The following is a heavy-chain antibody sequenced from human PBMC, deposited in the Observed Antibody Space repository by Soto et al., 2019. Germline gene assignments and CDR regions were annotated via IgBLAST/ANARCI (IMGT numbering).Heavy chain of an antibody. Sequence: PSETLSLTCTVSGGSISSGGYYWSWIRQHPGKGLEWIGYIYYSGSTYYNPSLKSRVTISVDTSKNQFSLKLSSVTAADTAVYYCARGTVDTAMVYYFDYWRQGTLVTVSS. D-gene: IGHD5-18*01. CDR3: ARGTVDTAMVYYFDY. J-gene: IGHJ4*02. CDR1: GGSISSGGYY. CDR2: IYYSGST. V-gene: IGHV4-31*03.